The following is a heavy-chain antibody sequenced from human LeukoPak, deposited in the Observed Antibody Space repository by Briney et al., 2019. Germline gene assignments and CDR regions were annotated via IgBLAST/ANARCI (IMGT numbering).Heavy chain of an antibody. V-gene: IGHV3-30*03. CDR3: ARASYYYDH. D-gene: IGHD6-6*01. CDR2: ISYDGSNK. CDR1: GFTFNSFG. Sequence: TGGSLRLSCAASGFTFNSFGMHWVRQAPGKGLEWVAVISYDGSNKYFADSVKGRFTISRDNSKNTLYLQMNSLRAEDTAVYYCARASYYYDHWGQGTQVTVSS. J-gene: IGHJ4*02.